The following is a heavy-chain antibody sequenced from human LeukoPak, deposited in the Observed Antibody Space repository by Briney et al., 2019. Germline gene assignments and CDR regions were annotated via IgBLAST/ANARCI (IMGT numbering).Heavy chain of an antibody. D-gene: IGHD6-19*01. Sequence: SQTLSLTYTVSGGSIISSAYYWSWIRQPPGKGLEWIGYIYYSGSTYYNPSLKSRVTISLDTSKNQFSLKLSSVTAADTAVYYCVRTEVSSGSEDYWGQGTLVTVSS. CDR1: GGSIISSAYY. V-gene: IGHV4-30-4*08. J-gene: IGHJ4*02. CDR3: VRTEVSSGSEDY. CDR2: IYYSGST.